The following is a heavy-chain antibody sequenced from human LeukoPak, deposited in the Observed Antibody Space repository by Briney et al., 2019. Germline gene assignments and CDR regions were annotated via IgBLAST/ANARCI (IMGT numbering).Heavy chain of an antibody. J-gene: IGHJ5*02. CDR3: PRVPHGETIFGVVLYWFDP. Sequence: PSETLSLTCTVASYSISRGYYWGWIRQPPGKGLEGIGSIYQSGSAYYNPSLKSRVTSSVATSKNQFSLKLNSVTAAGTAVYYCPRVPHGETIFGVVLYWFDPWGQGTLVTVFS. D-gene: IGHD3-3*01. V-gene: IGHV4-38-2*02. CDR1: SYSISRGYY. CDR2: IYQSGSA.